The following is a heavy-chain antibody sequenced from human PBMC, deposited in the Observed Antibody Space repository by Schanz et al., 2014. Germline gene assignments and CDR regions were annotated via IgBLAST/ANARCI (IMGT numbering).Heavy chain of an antibody. J-gene: IGHJ3*01. V-gene: IGHV3-30*04. CDR3: TRDRGALINHNDALDL. CDR1: GFTFRGHA. Sequence: QVQLVESGGGVVQPGTSLRLSCAASGFTFRGHAMHWVRQAPGQGLEKVAVTSTDGTKTYYAASVRGRFTISRDNSKNSVYLHMNSLRSEDTAVYSCTRDRGALINHNDALDLWGQGTMVSVSS. D-gene: IGHD3-16*01. CDR2: TSTDGTKT.